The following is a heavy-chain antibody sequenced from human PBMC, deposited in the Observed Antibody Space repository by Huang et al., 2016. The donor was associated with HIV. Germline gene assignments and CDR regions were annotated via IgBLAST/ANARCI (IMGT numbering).Heavy chain of an antibody. CDR3: ATKADAMDV. Sequence: LVESGGGLVRPGGSLRLSCAGSTVTFSAYWMTWVRQSPGQGLEWGASIRQDGSEKHYVDSVEGRCNISRDNGKKLLFLEMRSLGVDDTAVYFCATKADAMDVWGQGTTVIVSS. D-gene: IGHD2-8*01. CDR2: IRQDGSEK. J-gene: IGHJ6*02. V-gene: IGHV3-7*01. CDR1: TVTFSAYW.